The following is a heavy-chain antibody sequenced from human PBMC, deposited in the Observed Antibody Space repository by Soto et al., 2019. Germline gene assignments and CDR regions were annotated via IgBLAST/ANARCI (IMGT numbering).Heavy chain of an antibody. CDR1: GYSFTSYW. J-gene: IGHJ6*02. V-gene: IGHV5-10-1*01. D-gene: IGHD6-13*01. CDR3: AREPGIAADYYYGMDV. Sequence: PGESLKISCKGSGYSFTSYWISWVRQMPGKGLEWMGRIDPSDSYTNYSPSFQGHVTISADKSISTAYLQWSSLKASDTAMYYRAREPGIAADYYYGMDVWGQGTTVTVSS. CDR2: IDPSDSYT.